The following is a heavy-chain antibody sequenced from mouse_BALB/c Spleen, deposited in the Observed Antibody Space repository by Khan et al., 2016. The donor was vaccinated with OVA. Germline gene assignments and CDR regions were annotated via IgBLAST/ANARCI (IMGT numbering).Heavy chain of an antibody. D-gene: IGHD6-1*01. V-gene: IGHV9-3-1*01. CDR3: ARVGDNGGMDS. CDR1: GYTFRNYG. J-gene: IGHJ4*01. Sequence: QIQLVQSGPDLKKPGETVKISCKASGYTFRNYGMNWVKQAPGKGLKWMGWINTYTGETTYADDFKGRFAISLDTSANTVYLQINNLKNEDTATFCCARVGDNGGMDSWGQGTSVTVAA. CDR2: INTYTGET.